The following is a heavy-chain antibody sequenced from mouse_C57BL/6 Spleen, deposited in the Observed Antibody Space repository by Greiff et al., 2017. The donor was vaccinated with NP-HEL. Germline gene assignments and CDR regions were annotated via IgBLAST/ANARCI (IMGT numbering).Heavy chain of an antibody. CDR1: GYSITSGYY. Sequence: DVKLQESGPGLVKPSQSLSLTCSVTGYSITSGYYWNWIRQFPGNKLEWMGYISYDGSNNYNPSLKNRISITRDTSKNQFFLKLNSVTTEDTATYYCARGRLEDYFDYWGQGTTLTVSS. D-gene: IGHD3-2*02. J-gene: IGHJ2*01. V-gene: IGHV3-6*01. CDR3: ARGRLEDYFDY. CDR2: ISYDGSN.